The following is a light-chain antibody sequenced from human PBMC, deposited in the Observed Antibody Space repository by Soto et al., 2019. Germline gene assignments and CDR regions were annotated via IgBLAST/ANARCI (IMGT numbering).Light chain of an antibody. CDR1: QSVLYSSNNKNY. CDR2: WAS. J-gene: IGKJ2*01. CDR3: QQYYSPLYT. V-gene: IGKV4-1*01. Sequence: DIVMTQSPDSLAVSLGERATINCKSSQSVLYSSNNKNYLAWYQQKPGQPPKLLIYWASTRESGVPDRFSGSGSGTDFTLTISSLQAEDVAVYYGQQYYSPLYTFGQGTNLEIK.